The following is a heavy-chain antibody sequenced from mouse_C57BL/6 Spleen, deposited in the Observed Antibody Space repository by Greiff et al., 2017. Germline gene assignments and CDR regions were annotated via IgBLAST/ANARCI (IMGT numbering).Heavy chain of an antibody. CDR3: ARQYGSSYGYIDV. CDR1: GYTFTSYW. V-gene: IGHV1-52*01. D-gene: IGHD1-1*01. CDR2: IDPSDSET. Sequence: VQLQQPGAELVRPGSSVKLSCKASGYTFTSYWMHWVKQRPIQGLEWIGNIDPSDSETHYNQKFKDKATLTVDKSSDTDYMQLSSLTTEDSAVYYCARQYGSSYGYIDVWGAGTTGTV. J-gene: IGHJ1*01.